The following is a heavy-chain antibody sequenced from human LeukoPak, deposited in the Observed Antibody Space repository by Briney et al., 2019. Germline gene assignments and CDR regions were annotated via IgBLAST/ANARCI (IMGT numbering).Heavy chain of an antibody. J-gene: IGHJ5*02. V-gene: IGHV4-34*01. CDR1: GGSISSYY. CDR2: INQSGST. CDR3: ARGVHGYTTSSHWFDP. D-gene: IGHD6-6*01. Sequence: SETLSLTCTVSGGSISSYYWSWIRQPPGKGLEWIGEINQSGSTNDNPSLKSRVTISVDTSKKQFSLKLTSVTAADTAVYYCARGVHGYTTSSHWFDPWGQGILVTVSS.